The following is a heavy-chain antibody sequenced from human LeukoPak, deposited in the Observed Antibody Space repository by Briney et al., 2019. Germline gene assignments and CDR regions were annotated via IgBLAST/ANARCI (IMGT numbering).Heavy chain of an antibody. J-gene: IGHJ3*02. CDR3: AREGCSSTSCYWEDAFDI. CDR2: ISSSSSHI. V-gene: IGHV3-21*01. CDR1: GFTFSSYS. D-gene: IGHD2-2*01. Sequence: GGSLRLSCAASGFTFSSYSMNWVRQAPGKGLEWVSSISSSSSHIYYADPVEGRFTISRDNAKNSLYLQMNSLRAEDTAVYYCAREGCSSTSCYWEDAFDIWGQGTMVTVSS.